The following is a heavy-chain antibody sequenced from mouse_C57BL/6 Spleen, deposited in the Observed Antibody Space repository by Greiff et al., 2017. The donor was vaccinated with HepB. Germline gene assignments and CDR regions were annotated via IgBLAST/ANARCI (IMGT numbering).Heavy chain of an antibody. Sequence: QVQLQQPGAELVKPGASVKMSCKASGYTFTSYWITWVKQRPGQGLEWIGDIYPGSGSTNYNEKFKGKSTLTVDKSSSTAYMQLSSLTSEDSAVYYWARGANWGDYWGQGTTLTVSS. J-gene: IGHJ2*01. V-gene: IGHV1-55*01. D-gene: IGHD4-1*01. CDR1: GYTFTSYW. CDR3: ARGANWGDY. CDR2: IYPGSGST.